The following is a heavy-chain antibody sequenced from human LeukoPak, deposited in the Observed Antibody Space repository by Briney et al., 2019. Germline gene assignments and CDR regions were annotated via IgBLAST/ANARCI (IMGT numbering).Heavy chain of an antibody. Sequence: SETLSLTCTVSDGSISSYYWSWIRQPAGKELEWIGRIYSSGSTNYNPSLKSRVTMSVDTSKNQFSLKLSSVTAADTAVYYCAFSVAATWDWFDPWGQGTLVTVSS. D-gene: IGHD2-15*01. CDR1: DGSISSYY. V-gene: IGHV4-4*07. CDR3: AFSVAATWDWFDP. J-gene: IGHJ5*02. CDR2: IYSSGST.